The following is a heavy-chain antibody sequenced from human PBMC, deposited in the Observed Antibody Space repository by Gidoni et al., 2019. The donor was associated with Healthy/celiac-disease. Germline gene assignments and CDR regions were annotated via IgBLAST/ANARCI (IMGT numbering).Heavy chain of an antibody. CDR1: GFTFDDSA. Sequence: EVQLVESGGGLVQPGRSLRLSRAASGFTFDDSAMHWVRPAPGKGLEWFLCISWNSGSIGYADSVKGRFTISRDNAKNSLYLQMNSLRAEDTALYYCATYSSSWYLGWFVYWGQGTLVTVSS. J-gene: IGHJ4*02. V-gene: IGHV3-9*01. D-gene: IGHD6-13*01. CDR3: ATYSSSWYLGWFVY. CDR2: ISWNSGSI.